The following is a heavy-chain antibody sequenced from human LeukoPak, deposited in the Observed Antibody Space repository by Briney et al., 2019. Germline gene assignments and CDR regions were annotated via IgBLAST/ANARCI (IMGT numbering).Heavy chain of an antibody. V-gene: IGHV3-15*07. CDR1: GFTFSNTW. CDR2: IKSEIDGGAT. CDR3: TTGGSVIVAGTRAFDI. Sequence: GGSPRLSCAASGFTFSNTWMNWVRQAPGKGLEWVSRIKSEIDGGATDYAAPVQGRFTISRDDSQATLYLQMNSLKTEDTAVYYCTTGGSVIVAGTRAFDIWGLGTMVTVSS. J-gene: IGHJ3*02. D-gene: IGHD5-12*01.